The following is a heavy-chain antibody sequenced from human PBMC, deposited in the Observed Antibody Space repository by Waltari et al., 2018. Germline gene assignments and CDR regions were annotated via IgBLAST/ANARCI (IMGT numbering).Heavy chain of an antibody. CDR3: AREIRGITYYYESSGYYR. V-gene: IGHV1-2*02. Sequence: QVQLVQSGAEVKKPGASVKVSCKASGYTFTGYYMHWVRQAPGQGLEWMGWINPNSGGTNYAQKFQGRVTMTRDTSISTAYMELRRLRYDDTAVYYCAREIRGITYYYESSGYYRWGQGTLVTVSS. CDR1: GYTFTGYY. CDR2: INPNSGGT. D-gene: IGHD3-22*01. J-gene: IGHJ5*02.